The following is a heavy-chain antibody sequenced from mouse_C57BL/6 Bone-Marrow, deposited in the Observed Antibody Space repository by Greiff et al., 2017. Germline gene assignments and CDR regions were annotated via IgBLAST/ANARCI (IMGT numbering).Heavy chain of an antibody. Sequence: VQLQQSGAELVRPGASVKLSCTASGFNIKDDYMHWVKQRPEQGLEWIGWIDPENGDTEYASKFQGKVTITADTSSNTAYMQLSSLTSEDTAVYNCTKRGVCCGSPWFAYWGQGTLVTVSA. CDR1: GFNIKDDY. V-gene: IGHV14-4*01. CDR2: IDPENGDT. J-gene: IGHJ3*01. D-gene: IGHD1-1*01. CDR3: TKRGVCCGSPWFAY.